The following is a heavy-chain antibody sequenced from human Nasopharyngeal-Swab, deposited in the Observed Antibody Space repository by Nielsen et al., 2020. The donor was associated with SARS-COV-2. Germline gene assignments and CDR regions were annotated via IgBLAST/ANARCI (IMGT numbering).Heavy chain of an antibody. CDR2: ISSSSYI. D-gene: IGHD5-12*01. CDR3: ARASGYDFGYYYGMDV. J-gene: IGHJ6*02. Sequence: GETLKISCAASGFTFSSYSMNWVRQAPGKGLEWVSSISSSSYIYYADSVKGRFTISRDNAKNSLYPQMNSLRAEDTAVYYCARASGYDFGYYYGMDVWGQGTTVTVSS. CDR1: GFTFSSYS. V-gene: IGHV3-21*01.